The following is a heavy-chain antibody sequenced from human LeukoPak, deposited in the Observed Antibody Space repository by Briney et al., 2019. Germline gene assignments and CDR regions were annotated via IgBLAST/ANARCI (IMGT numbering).Heavy chain of an antibody. V-gene: IGHV4-34*01. CDR2: INHSGST. D-gene: IGHD3-10*01. Sequence: SETVSLTCAVYGGAFSGYYWSWIRQPPGKGLEWIGEINHSGSTNYNPSLKSRVTISVDTSKNQFSLKLSSVTAADTAVYYCARLVHAGYWGQGTLVSVSS. CDR1: GGAFSGYY. J-gene: IGHJ4*02. CDR3: ARLVHAGY.